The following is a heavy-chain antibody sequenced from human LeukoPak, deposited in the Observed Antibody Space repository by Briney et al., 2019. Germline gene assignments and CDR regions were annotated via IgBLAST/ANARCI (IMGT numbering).Heavy chain of an antibody. CDR1: GGSISSSSYY. J-gene: IGHJ3*01. D-gene: IGHD6-19*01. V-gene: IGHV4-39*07. CDR2: IYHSGST. CDR3: ARPKAGYSSTDAFDV. Sequence: SETLSLTCTVSGGSISSSSYYWGWIRQPPGKGLEWIGSIYHSGSTYYNPSLKSRVTISVDTSKNQFSLKLRSVTAADTAVYYCARPKAGYSSTDAFDVWGQGTMVTVSS.